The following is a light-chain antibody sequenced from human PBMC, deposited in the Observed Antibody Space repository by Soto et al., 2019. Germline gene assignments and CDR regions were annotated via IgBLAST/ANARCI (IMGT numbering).Light chain of an antibody. Sequence: QSALTQPASVSGSPGQSITISCTGTSSDVGGYNYVSWYQQHPDKAPKLMIYDVSNRPSGVSNRFSGSKSGNTASLTISARQAEDETDYYCCSSTSHNTYVFGTGTKLTVL. CDR1: SSDVGGYNY. CDR2: DVS. CDR3: CSSTSHNTYV. J-gene: IGLJ1*01. V-gene: IGLV2-14*01.